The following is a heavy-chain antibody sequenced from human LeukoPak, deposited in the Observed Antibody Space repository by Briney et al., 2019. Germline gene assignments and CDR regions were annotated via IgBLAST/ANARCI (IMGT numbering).Heavy chain of an antibody. D-gene: IGHD6-19*01. CDR3: ARGPFIAVAPNWFDP. Sequence: ASVKVSCKASGYTFINHYIHWVRQAPGQGLEWMGIINPSGGSTNYAQKFQGRVTMTRDTSTSTVCMELSSLTSEDTAVYYCARGPFIAVAPNWFDPWGQGTLVTVSS. J-gene: IGHJ5*02. CDR1: GYTFINHY. V-gene: IGHV1-46*01. CDR2: INPSGGST.